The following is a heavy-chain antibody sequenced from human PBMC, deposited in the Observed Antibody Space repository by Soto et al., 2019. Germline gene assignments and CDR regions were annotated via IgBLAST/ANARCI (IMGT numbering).Heavy chain of an antibody. Sequence: GASVKVSCKASGYTFSGYYIHWVRQAPGQGPESMGWINPSGGATSYAQKFQGRVTMTSDTSISTAYMELSRLRSDDTAVYFCRVTGVSEVDYWGQGTPVTVSS. J-gene: IGHJ4*02. D-gene: IGHD3-9*01. V-gene: IGHV1-2*02. CDR1: GYTFSGYY. CDR3: RVTGVSEVDY. CDR2: INPSGGAT.